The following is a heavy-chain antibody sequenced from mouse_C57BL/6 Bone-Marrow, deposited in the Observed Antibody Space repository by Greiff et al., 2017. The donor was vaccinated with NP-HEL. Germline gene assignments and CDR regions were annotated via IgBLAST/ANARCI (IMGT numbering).Heavy chain of an antibody. J-gene: IGHJ4*01. Sequence: VQLQQSGAELVRPGASVKLSCTASGFNITDDYMHWVKQRPEQGLEWIGWIDPENGDTEYASKFQGKATITADTSSNTAYLHLSSLTSEDTAVYYCTISITTVVGYAMDYWGQGTSVTVAS. CDR1: GFNITDDY. V-gene: IGHV14-4*01. D-gene: IGHD1-1*01. CDR2: IDPENGDT. CDR3: TISITTVVGYAMDY.